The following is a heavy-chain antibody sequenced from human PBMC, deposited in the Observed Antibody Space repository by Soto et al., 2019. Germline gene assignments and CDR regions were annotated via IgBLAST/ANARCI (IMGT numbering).Heavy chain of an antibody. CDR3: ATAIGASPAPSPFDS. Sequence: SETLALTCTVSGASLIDYHWAWLPQPPGKGLEWLANIHDSGSTSYNPSLKSRLTISLDTSKNQFSLTLSSVSAADAAVYYCATAIGASPAPSPFDSWGQGTLVTVS. V-gene: IGHV4-59*01. CDR1: GASLIDYH. D-gene: IGHD3-10*01. CDR2: IHDSGST. J-gene: IGHJ4*02.